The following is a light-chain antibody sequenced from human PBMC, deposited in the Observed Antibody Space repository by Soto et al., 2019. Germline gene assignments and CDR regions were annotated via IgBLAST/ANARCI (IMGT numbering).Light chain of an antibody. J-gene: IGLJ1*01. CDR3: AAWDDSLSEV. Sequence: VLTQPPSASGTPGQRVTISCSGSSSNIGSNYVYWYQQLPGTAPKLLIYRNNQRPSGVPDRFSGSKSGTSASLAISGLRSEDEADHYCAAWDDSLSEVFGTGTKVTVL. CDR2: RNN. V-gene: IGLV1-47*01. CDR1: SSNIGSNY.